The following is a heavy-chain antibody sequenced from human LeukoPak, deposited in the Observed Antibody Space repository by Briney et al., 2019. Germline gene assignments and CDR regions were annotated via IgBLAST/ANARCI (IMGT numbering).Heavy chain of an antibody. J-gene: IGHJ4*02. D-gene: IGHD7-27*01. CDR3: ARDGLGIEACDY. Sequence: ASVKVSCKASGYTFTSYYMHWVRQAPGQGLEWMGWINSNSGGTNYAQKFQGRVTMTRDTSTSTAYMELSRLRSDDTAVYYCARDGLGIEACDYWGQGTLVTVSS. V-gene: IGHV1-2*02. CDR2: INSNSGGT. CDR1: GYTFTSYY.